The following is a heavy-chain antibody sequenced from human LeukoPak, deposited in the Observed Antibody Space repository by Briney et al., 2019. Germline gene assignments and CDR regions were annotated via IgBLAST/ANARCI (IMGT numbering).Heavy chain of an antibody. D-gene: IGHD3-10*01. Sequence: SETLSLTCAVYGGSSSGYYWSWIRQPPGKGLEWIGSIYYSGSTYYNPSLKSRVTISVDTSKNQFSLKLSSVTAADTAVYYRARRPTRGGAHFDYWGQGTLVTVSS. CDR2: IYYSGST. CDR1: GGSSSGYY. CDR3: ARRPTRGGAHFDY. V-gene: IGHV4-34*01. J-gene: IGHJ4*02.